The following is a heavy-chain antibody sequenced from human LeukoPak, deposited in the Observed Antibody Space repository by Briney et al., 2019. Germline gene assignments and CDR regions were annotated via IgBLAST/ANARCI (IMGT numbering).Heavy chain of an antibody. Sequence: SQTLSLTCTVSGGSISSGSYYWGWIRQPPGKGLEWIGSIYYSGSTYYNPSLKSRVTISVDTSKNQFSLKLSSVTAADTAVYYCARHRGYRYYYYYMDVWGKGTTVTISS. D-gene: IGHD5-12*01. CDR3: ARHRGYRYYYYYMDV. J-gene: IGHJ6*03. CDR2: IYYSGST. V-gene: IGHV4-39*01. CDR1: GGSISSGSYY.